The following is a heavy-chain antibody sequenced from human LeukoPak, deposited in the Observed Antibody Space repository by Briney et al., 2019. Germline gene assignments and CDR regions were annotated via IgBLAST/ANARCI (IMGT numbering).Heavy chain of an antibody. J-gene: IGHJ3*02. Sequence: ASVKVSCKASGGTFSNYAISWVRQAPGQGLEWMGGIIPIFGTANYAQKFQGRVTITADESTSTAYMELSSLRSADTAVYYCAKYPYGGRNAFDIWGQGTMVTVSS. V-gene: IGHV1-69*13. CDR1: GGTFSNYA. CDR2: IIPIFGTA. D-gene: IGHD4-23*01. CDR3: AKYPYGGRNAFDI.